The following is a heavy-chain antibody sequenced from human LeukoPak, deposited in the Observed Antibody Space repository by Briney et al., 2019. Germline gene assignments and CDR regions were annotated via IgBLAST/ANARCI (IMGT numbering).Heavy chain of an antibody. CDR3: ARGQRGSSYDPVYYFDY. Sequence: GGSLRLSCAASGFTFSSYGMHWVRQAPGKGLEWVAVIWYDGSNKYDADSVKGRFTISRDNSKNTLYLQMNSLRAEDTAVYYCARGQRGSSYDPVYYFDYWGQGTLVTVSS. V-gene: IGHV3-33*01. CDR1: GFTFSSYG. J-gene: IGHJ4*02. D-gene: IGHD3-16*01. CDR2: IWYDGSNK.